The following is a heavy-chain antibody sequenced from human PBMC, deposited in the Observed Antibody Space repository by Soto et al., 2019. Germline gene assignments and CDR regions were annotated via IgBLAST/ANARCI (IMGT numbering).Heavy chain of an antibody. Sequence: SLRLSCAASGFTFSSYGMHWVRQAPGKGLEWVAVISYDGSNKYYADSVKGRFTISRDNSKNTLYLQMNSLRAEDTAVYYCAKDRGDGYNGPDYWGQGTLVTVSS. CDR1: GFTFSSYG. J-gene: IGHJ4*02. D-gene: IGHD5-12*01. V-gene: IGHV3-30*18. CDR3: AKDRGDGYNGPDY. CDR2: ISYDGSNK.